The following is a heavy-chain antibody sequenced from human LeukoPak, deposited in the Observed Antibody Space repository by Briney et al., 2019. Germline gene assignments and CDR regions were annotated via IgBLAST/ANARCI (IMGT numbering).Heavy chain of an antibody. J-gene: IGHJ4*02. Sequence: SETLSLTCTVSGGSISSSSYYWGWIRQPPGKGLEWIGSIYYSGSTYYNPSLKSRVTISVDTSKNQFSLKLSSVTAADTAVYYCARRPHIAVAGLFDYWGQGTLVTVSS. CDR2: IYYSGST. D-gene: IGHD6-19*01. CDR1: GGSISSSSYY. V-gene: IGHV4-39*01. CDR3: ARRPHIAVAGLFDY.